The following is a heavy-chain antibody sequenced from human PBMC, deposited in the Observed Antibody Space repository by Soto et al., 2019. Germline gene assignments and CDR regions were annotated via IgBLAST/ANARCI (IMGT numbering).Heavy chain of an antibody. CDR3: ASGIQLWLRRINNGYSG. CDR2: IIPMFGTA. CDR1: GGTFSTYA. Sequence: QVQLVQSGAEVKKPESSVKVSCKAPGGTFSTYAISWVRQAPGQGLEWMGGIIPMFGTANYAQRFQDRVTITADASTNTVYMELSSLRSEDTAVYFGASGIQLWLRRINNGYSGWGQGTLVTVSS. J-gene: IGHJ4*02. D-gene: IGHD5-18*01. V-gene: IGHV1-69*12.